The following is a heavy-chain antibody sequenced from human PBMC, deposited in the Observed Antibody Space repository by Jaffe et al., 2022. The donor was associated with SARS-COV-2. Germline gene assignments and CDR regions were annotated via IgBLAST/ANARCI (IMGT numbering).Heavy chain of an antibody. CDR2: ISWNSGSI. Sequence: EVQLVESGGGLVQPGRSLRLSCAASGFTFDDYAMHWVRQAPGKGLEWVSGISWNSGSIGYADSVKGRFTISRDNAKNSLYLQMNSLRAEDTALYYCAKDRVPSDYDILTGYFDYWGQGTLVTVSS. D-gene: IGHD3-9*01. CDR3: AKDRVPSDYDILTGYFDY. CDR1: GFTFDDYA. J-gene: IGHJ4*02. V-gene: IGHV3-9*01.